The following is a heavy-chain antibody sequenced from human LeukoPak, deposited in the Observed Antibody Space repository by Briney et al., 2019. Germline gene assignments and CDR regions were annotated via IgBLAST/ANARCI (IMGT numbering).Heavy chain of an antibody. Sequence: SGPTLVNPTQTLTLTCTFSGFSLSTSGVGVGWIRQPPGKALEWLALIYWDDDKRYSPSLKSRLTITKDTSKNQVVLTMTNMDPVDTATYYCAHSLCSGSYYWNSPAEYFQHWGQGTLVIVSS. CDR1: GFSLSTSGVG. D-gene: IGHD1-26*01. V-gene: IGHV2-5*02. CDR2: IYWDDDK. J-gene: IGHJ1*01. CDR3: AHSLCSGSYYWNSPAEYFQH.